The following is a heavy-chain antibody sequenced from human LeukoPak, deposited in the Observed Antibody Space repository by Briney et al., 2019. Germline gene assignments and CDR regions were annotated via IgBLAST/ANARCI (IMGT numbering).Heavy chain of an antibody. CDR1: GYTFTSYG. J-gene: IGHJ5*02. Sequence: ASVTVSCKASGYTFTSYGISWVRQAPGQGLEWMGWISAYNGNTNYAQKLQGRVTMTTDTSTSTAYMELRSLRSDDTAVYYCARVLRGYTYNWFDPWGQGTLVTVSS. D-gene: IGHD6-13*01. CDR3: ARVLRGYTYNWFDP. CDR2: ISAYNGNT. V-gene: IGHV1-18*01.